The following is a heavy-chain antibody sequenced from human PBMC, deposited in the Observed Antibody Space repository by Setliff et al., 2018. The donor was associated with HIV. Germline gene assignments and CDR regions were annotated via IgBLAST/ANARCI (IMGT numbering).Heavy chain of an antibody. CDR3: ADFTVSGPPI. D-gene: IGHD6-19*01. J-gene: IGHJ3*02. Sequence: PGGSLRLSCAASGFTFGNYWMHWVRQAPGKGLVWVSRINSDGSSTTYADSVKGRFTISRDNAKNTLYLHMNSLRAEDTAVYYCADFTVSGPPIWGQGTMVTVSS. CDR1: GFTFGNYW. V-gene: IGHV3-74*01. CDR2: INSDGSST.